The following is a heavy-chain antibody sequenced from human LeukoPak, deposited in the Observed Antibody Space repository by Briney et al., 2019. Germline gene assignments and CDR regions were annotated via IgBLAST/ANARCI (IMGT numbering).Heavy chain of an antibody. CDR3: ARELGLRYFDWLPSDAFDI. Sequence: ASVKVSCKASGYTFTCYYMHWVRQAPGQGLEWMGWINPNSGGTNYAKKFQGRVTMTRDTSISTAYMELSRLRSDDTAVYYCARELGLRYFDWLPSDAFDIWGQGTMVTVSS. V-gene: IGHV1-2*02. J-gene: IGHJ3*02. CDR2: INPNSGGT. D-gene: IGHD3-9*01. CDR1: GYTFTCYY.